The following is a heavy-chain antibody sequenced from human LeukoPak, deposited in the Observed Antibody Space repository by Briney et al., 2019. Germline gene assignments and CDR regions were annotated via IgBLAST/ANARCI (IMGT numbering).Heavy chain of an antibody. J-gene: IGHJ4*02. CDR1: GGSITSRSYY. Sequence: PSETLSLTCTVSGGSITSRSYYWGWIRQPPGKGLEWIGDINYSGSTYYNASLRSRVTMSVDTSRSQFSLKLTSVTAADTAVYYCAGRYSSGSNYFDYWGQGTLATVSP. V-gene: IGHV4-39*01. CDR3: AGRYSSGSNYFDY. D-gene: IGHD2-15*01. CDR2: INYSGST.